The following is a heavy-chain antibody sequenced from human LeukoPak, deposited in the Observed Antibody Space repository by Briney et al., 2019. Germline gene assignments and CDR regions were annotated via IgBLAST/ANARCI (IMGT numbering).Heavy chain of an antibody. J-gene: IGHJ4*02. CDR1: GGSISSYY. Sequence: KTSETLSLTCTVSGGSISSYYWSWIRQPPGKGLEWIGYIYYSGSTNYNPSLKSRVTISVDTSKNQFSLKLSSVTAADTAVYYCARATYGSGSYYRIDYWGQGTLVTVSS. V-gene: IGHV4-59*01. CDR3: ARATYGSGSYYRIDY. D-gene: IGHD3-10*01. CDR2: IYYSGST.